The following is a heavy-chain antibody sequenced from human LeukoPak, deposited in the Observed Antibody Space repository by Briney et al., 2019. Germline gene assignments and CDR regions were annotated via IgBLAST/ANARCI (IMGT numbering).Heavy chain of an antibody. J-gene: IGHJ6*02. CDR1: GYTFTSYG. CDR2: ISAYNGNT. V-gene: IGHV1-18*01. CDR3: AREQGYSGYDYHYYYGMDV. D-gene: IGHD5-12*01. Sequence: ASVKVSCKASGYTFTSYGISWVRQAPGQGLEWMGWISAYNGNTNYAQKLQGRVTMTTDTSTSTAYMELRSLRSDDTAVYYCAREQGYSGYDYHYYYGMDVWGQGTTVTVSS.